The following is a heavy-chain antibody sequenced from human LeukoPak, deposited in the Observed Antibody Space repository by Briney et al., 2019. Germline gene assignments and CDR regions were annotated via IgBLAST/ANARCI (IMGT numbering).Heavy chain of an antibody. CDR2: IRYDGSNK. D-gene: IGHD2-2*01. J-gene: IGHJ3*02. CDR3: AKGLPLGYCSSTSCHGAFDI. CDR1: GFTFNTYG. Sequence: TGGSLRLSCAASGFTFNTYGMHWVRQAPGKGLEWVAFIRYDGSNKYYADSVKGRFTISRDNSKNTLYLQMNSLRAEDTAVYYCAKGLPLGYCSSTSCHGAFDIWGQGTMVTVSS. V-gene: IGHV3-30*02.